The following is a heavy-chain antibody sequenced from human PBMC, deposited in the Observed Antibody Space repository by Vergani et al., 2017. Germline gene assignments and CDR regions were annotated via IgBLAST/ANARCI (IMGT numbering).Heavy chain of an antibody. Sequence: QLQLQESGPGLVKPSETLSLTCTVSGGSISSSSYYWGWIRQPPGKGLVWIGSIYYSGSTYYNPSLKSRVTISVDKSQNQFSLKLSSVTAADAAVYYCARHGGGRGCSGYDCPIDYWGQGTLVTVSS. J-gene: IGHJ4*02. D-gene: IGHD5-12*01. CDR3: ARHGGGRGCSGYDCPIDY. CDR1: GGSISSSSYY. CDR2: IYYSGST. V-gene: IGHV4-39*01.